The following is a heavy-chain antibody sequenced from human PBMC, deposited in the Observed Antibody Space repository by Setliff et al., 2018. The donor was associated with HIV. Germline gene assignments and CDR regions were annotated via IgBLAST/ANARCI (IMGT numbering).Heavy chain of an antibody. J-gene: IGHJ6*03. CDR3: AKLTYFGSGSRVPKPGYFYMDV. Sequence: SVMVSCKASGGSFGTFDISWVRQAPGQGLEWVGEIIPLFGAPNYVQKFQGRVTLTTDESTSAAFMELRSLRSEDTAVYYCAKLTYFGSGSRVPKPGYFYMDVWGQGTTVTVSS. D-gene: IGHD3-10*01. V-gene: IGHV1-69*05. CDR2: IIPLFGAP. CDR1: GGSFGTFD.